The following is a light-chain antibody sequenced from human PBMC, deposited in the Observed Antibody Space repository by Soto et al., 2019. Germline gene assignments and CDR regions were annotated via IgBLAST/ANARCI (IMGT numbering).Light chain of an antibody. CDR3: CSYAGSSTYV. Sequence: QSALTQPASVSGSPGQSITISCTGTSSDIGHYDYVSWYQQHPGKAPKLMIYEGSKRPSGVSDRFSGSKSGNSASLTVSGLQAEDEADYYCCSYAGSSTYVFGTGTKVTVL. J-gene: IGLJ1*01. CDR2: EGS. V-gene: IGLV2-23*01. CDR1: SSDIGHYDY.